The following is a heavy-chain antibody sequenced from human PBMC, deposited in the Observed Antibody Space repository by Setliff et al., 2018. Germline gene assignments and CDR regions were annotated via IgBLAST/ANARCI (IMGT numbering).Heavy chain of an antibody. V-gene: IGHV1-2*02. Sequence: ASVKVSCKTSGYTFTDFYIQWVRQAPGQGLEWMGWINPYTGDTDYAPKFQGRVTVTRDTSVTTAYMDLTRLTSDDTAVYYCARAGSAPARRKGVFEYWGQGTLVTVSS. CDR1: GYTFTDFY. CDR3: ARAGSAPARRKGVFEY. J-gene: IGHJ4*02. D-gene: IGHD6-6*01. CDR2: INPYTGDT.